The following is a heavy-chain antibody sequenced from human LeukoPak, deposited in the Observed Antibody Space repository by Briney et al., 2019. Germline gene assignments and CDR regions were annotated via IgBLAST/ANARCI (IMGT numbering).Heavy chain of an antibody. J-gene: IGHJ2*01. CDR2: ISYDGSNK. CDR3: AREGYYYGSRTWYFDL. V-gene: IGHV3-30-3*01. D-gene: IGHD3-10*01. CDR1: GFTFSSYA. Sequence: GGSLRLSCAASGFTFSSYAMHWVRQAPGQGLEWVAVISYDGSNKYYADSVKGRFTISRDNSKNTLYLQMNSLKTADTAVYYCAREGYYYGSRTWYFDLWGRGTLVTVSS.